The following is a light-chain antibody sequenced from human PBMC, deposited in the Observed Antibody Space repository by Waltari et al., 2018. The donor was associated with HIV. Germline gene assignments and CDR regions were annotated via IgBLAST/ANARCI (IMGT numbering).Light chain of an antibody. CDR2: DID. CDR1: STDSRFYQH. CDR3: ASNRLDSTLV. V-gene: IGLV2-14*03. J-gene: IGLJ2*01. Sequence: QSALTQPASVSGFPGQTINLSCTGISTDSRFYQHVPWYQQHPGSVPRLIIYDIDSRPSGISDHFSGSRSGDSASLTISGLQSGDEAHYFCASNRLDSTLVFGGGTKLTIL.